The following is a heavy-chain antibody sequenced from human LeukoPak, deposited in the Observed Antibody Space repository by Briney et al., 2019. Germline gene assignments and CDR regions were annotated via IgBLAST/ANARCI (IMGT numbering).Heavy chain of an antibody. CDR1: GGSISSYY. Sequence: SETLSLTCTVSGGSISSYYWSWIRQPPGKGLEWIGYIYYSGSTNYNPSLKSRVTISVDTSRNQFSLKLSSVTAADTAVYYCARQGPDAFFDYWGQGTLVTVSS. CDR3: ARQGPDAFFDY. V-gene: IGHV4-59*08. J-gene: IGHJ4*02. CDR2: IYYSGST.